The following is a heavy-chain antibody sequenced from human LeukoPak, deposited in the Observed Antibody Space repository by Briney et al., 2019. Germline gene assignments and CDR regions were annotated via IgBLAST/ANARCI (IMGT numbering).Heavy chain of an antibody. CDR1: GGTFSSYG. CDR2: IIPIFDTV. CDR3: AVRYCSSTSCHTYYYYGMDV. D-gene: IGHD2-2*02. V-gene: IGHV1-69*13. Sequence: SVKVSCKASGGTFSSYGISWVRQAPGQGLEWMGGIIPIFDTVNYAQKFQGRVTITADESTSTAYMELSSLRSEDTAVYYCAVRYCSSTSCHTYYYYGMDVWGQGTTVTVSS. J-gene: IGHJ6*02.